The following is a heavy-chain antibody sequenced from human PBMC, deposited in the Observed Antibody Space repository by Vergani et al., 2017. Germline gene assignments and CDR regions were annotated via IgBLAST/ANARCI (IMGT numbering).Heavy chain of an antibody. CDR1: GFTFSSDA. D-gene: IGHD6-13*01. J-gene: IGHJ5*02. CDR3: AKVGSSSWYGPKNWFDP. Sequence: EVQLLESGGGLVQPGGSLRLSCAASGFTFSSDAMSWVRQAPGKGLEWVSAISGSGGSTYYADSVKGRFTISRDNSKNTLYLQMNSRRAEDTAVYYCAKVGSSSWYGPKNWFDPWGQGTLVTVSS. V-gene: IGHV3-23*01. CDR2: ISGSGGST.